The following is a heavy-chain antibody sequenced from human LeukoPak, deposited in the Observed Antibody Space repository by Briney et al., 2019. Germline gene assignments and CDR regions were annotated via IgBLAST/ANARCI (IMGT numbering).Heavy chain of an antibody. CDR2: MYYSGST. V-gene: IGHV4-59*01. Sequence: SETLSLTCTVSGGSMSSYYWSWIRHPPGKGLEGIGYMYYSGSTNYNPSLERRAIISVNTSKNQFSLKLSSVTDAETAVYYGARQGGSGSYYPPHFDYWGQGTLVTVSS. CDR3: ARQGGSGSYYPPHFDY. J-gene: IGHJ4*02. D-gene: IGHD3-10*01. CDR1: GGSMSSYY.